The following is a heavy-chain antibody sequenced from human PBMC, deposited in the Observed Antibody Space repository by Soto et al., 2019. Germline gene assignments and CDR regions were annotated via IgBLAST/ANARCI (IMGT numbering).Heavy chain of an antibody. CDR3: AREHDWLQNYYYYYGMDV. J-gene: IGHJ6*02. CDR1: GGSISSSIYY. V-gene: IGHV4-39*02. Sequence: PSDTRSLTCTVSGGSISSSIYYGVWIRQPPGKVLEWIGSIYYSGSTYYNPSLKSRVTISVDTSKNQFSLKLSSVTAADTAVYYCAREHDWLQNYYYYYGMDVWGQGTTVTVSS. D-gene: IGHD3-9*01. CDR2: IYYSGST.